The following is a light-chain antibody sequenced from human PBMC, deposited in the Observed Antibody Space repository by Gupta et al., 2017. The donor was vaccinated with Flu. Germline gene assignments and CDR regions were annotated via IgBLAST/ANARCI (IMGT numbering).Light chain of an antibody. J-gene: IGLJ1*01. Sequence: SITISCTGTSSDVGGYNYVSWYQQHPGKAPKLMIYDVSNRPSGVSNRFSGSKSVNTASLTISGLQAEDEADYYCSSDTSSSTYVFGTGTKVTVL. CDR2: DVS. V-gene: IGLV2-14*04. CDR1: SSDVGGYNY. CDR3: SSDTSSSTYV.